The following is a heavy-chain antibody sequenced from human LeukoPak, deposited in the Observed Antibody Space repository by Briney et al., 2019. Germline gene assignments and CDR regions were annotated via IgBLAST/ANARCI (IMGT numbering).Heavy chain of an antibody. CDR3: ARRFSGAADY. Sequence: SETLSLTCTVSGGSISSYYWSWIRQPSGKGLEWIGYIYYSGSTNYNPSLKSRVTISVDTSKNQFSLKLSSVTAADTAVYYCARRFSGAADYWGQGTLVTVSS. CDR1: GGSISSYY. D-gene: IGHD3-10*01. J-gene: IGHJ4*02. CDR2: IYYSGST. V-gene: IGHV4-59*08.